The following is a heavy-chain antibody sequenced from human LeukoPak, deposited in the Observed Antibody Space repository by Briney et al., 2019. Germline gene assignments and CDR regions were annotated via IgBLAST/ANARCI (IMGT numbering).Heavy chain of an antibody. CDR1: GGTFSSYA. Sequence: ASVKVSCKASGGTFSSYAISWVRQAPGQGLEWMGGIIPIFGTANYAQKFQGRVTITTDESTSTAYMELSSLRSEDTAVYYCARSVAGIGGGWPNYYYYYYMDVWGKGTTVTVSS. V-gene: IGHV1-69*05. CDR2: IIPIFGTA. J-gene: IGHJ6*03. CDR3: ARSVAGIGGGWPNYYYYYYMDV. D-gene: IGHD6-19*01.